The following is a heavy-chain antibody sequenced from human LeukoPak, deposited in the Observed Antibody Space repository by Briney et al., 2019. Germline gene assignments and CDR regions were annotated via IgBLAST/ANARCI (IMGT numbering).Heavy chain of an antibody. V-gene: IGHV4-34*01. D-gene: IGHD3-22*01. CDR1: GGSFSGYY. CDR3: ARRGYYYDSPAPDY. Sequence: SETLSLTCAVYGGSFSGYYWSWIRQPPGKGLEWIGEINHSGSTNYNPSLKSRVTLSVDTSKNQFSLKLSSVTAADTAVYYCARRGYYYDSPAPDYWGQGTLVTVSS. J-gene: IGHJ4*02. CDR2: INHSGST.